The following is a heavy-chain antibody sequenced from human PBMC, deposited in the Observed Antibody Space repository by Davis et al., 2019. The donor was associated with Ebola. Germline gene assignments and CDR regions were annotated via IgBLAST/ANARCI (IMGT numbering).Heavy chain of an antibody. CDR1: GGSISSSSYY. Sequence: MPSETLSLTCTVSGGSISSSSYYWGWIRQPPGKGLEWIGSIYYSGSTYYNPSLKSRVTISVDTSKNQFSLKLSSVTAADTAVYYCLGRDYYYYDMDVWGKGTTVTVSS. V-gene: IGHV4-39*01. CDR2: IYYSGST. CDR3: LGRDYYYYDMDV. J-gene: IGHJ6*04.